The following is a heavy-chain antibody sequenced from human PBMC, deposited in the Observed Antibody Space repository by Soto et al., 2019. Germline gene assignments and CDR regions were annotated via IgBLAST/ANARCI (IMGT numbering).Heavy chain of an antibody. CDR3: AAGGPTMVRGSDAFDI. CDR1: GFTFTSSA. D-gene: IGHD3-10*01. CDR2: IVVGGGNT. J-gene: IGHJ3*02. Sequence: SVKVTCKASGFTFTSSAVHWVRQARGQRLEWIGWIVVGGGNTNYAQKFQERVTITRDMSTSTAYMELSSLRSEDTAVYYCAAGGPTMVRGSDAFDIWGQGTMVTV. V-gene: IGHV1-58*01.